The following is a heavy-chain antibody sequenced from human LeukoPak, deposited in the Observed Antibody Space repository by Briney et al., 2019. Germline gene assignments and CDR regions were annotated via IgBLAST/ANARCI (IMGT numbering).Heavy chain of an antibody. CDR3: ASLWFGESH. J-gene: IGHJ4*02. Sequence: SETLSLTCAVYGGSFSGYYWSWIRQPPGKGLEWIGEINHSGSTNYNPSLKSRVTISVDTSKNQFSLKLSSVTAADTAVYYCASLWFGESHWGQGTRVTVSS. CDR2: INHSGST. V-gene: IGHV4-34*01. CDR1: GGSFSGYY. D-gene: IGHD3-10*01.